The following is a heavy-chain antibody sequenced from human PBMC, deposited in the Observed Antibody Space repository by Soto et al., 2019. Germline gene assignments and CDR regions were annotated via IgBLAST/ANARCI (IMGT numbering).Heavy chain of an antibody. V-gene: IGHV3-23*01. D-gene: IGHD3-22*01. CDR1: GFTFSSYA. CDR2: ISGSGGST. Sequence: GGSLRLSCAASGFTFSSYAMRWVRQAPGKGLEWVSAISGSGGSTYYADAVKGRFTISRDNSKNTLYLQMNRLRAEYPDVYYRAKEGTVGDVSTSYYSYAIDVWGQGTTVTVSS. J-gene: IGHJ6*02. CDR3: AKEGTVGDVSTSYYSYAIDV.